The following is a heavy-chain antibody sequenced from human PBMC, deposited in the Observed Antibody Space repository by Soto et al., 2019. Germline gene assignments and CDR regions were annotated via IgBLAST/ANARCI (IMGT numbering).Heavy chain of an antibody. J-gene: IGHJ4*02. D-gene: IGHD2-2*01. V-gene: IGHV3-33*01. CDR1: AFTFSNYG. CDR3: ARDDCSSPSCLNY. Sequence: QVQLVESGGGVVQPGTSLSRSCAASAFTFSNYGMHWVRQAPGRGLEWVAAIKSDGSKKYYTDSVTGRFTISRDNSDNTLYLRMNSLRAEDTAVYYCARDDCSSPSCLNYWGQGTLVTVSS. CDR2: IKSDGSKK.